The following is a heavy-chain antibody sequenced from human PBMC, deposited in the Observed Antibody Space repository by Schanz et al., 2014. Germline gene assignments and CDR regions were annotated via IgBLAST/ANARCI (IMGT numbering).Heavy chain of an antibody. V-gene: IGHV3-21*01. J-gene: IGHJ4*02. CDR2: VSRSTPDI. Sequence: EVQLMESGGGLVKPGGSLRLSCVASGFAFSSYSMNWVRQAPGKGLEWVSYVSRSTPDIYYADSVKGRFTMSRDNAKNSVFLQMNSLRAEHTAVYYCARDYGSWAIDYWGRGTLVSVSS. D-gene: IGHD6-13*01. CDR3: ARDYGSWAIDY. CDR1: GFAFSSYS.